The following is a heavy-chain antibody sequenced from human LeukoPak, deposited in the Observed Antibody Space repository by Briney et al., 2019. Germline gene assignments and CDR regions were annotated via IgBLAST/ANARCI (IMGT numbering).Heavy chain of an antibody. D-gene: IGHD3-22*01. CDR1: VGSFSGYY. CDR3: ARSYSRITMIYRDAFDI. J-gene: IGHJ3*02. Sequence: SETLSLTCALYVGSFSGYYWSWIRQPPGKGLEWIGEINHSGSTNYNPSLKSRVTISVDTSKNQFSLKLSSVTAADTAVYYCARSYSRITMIYRDAFDIWGQGTMVTVSS. CDR2: INHSGST. V-gene: IGHV4-34*01.